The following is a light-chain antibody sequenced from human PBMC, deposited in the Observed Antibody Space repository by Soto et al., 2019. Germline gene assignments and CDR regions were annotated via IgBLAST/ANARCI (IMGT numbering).Light chain of an antibody. CDR3: QQYYRLPQT. Sequence: DIVMTQSPDSLAVSLGERATINCKSSQSALYNSNNKNYLAWYQQKPGQPPNLLIHWASTREAGVPDRVSGSGSGTDFTLTITSRHDEDVASYYCQQYYRLPQTFGQGTKVEIK. CDR1: QSALYNSNNKNY. CDR2: WAS. J-gene: IGKJ1*01. V-gene: IGKV4-1*01.